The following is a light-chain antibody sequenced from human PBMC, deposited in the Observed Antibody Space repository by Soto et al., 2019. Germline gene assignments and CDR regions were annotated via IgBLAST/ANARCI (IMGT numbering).Light chain of an antibody. Sequence: DIHLTQSPSTPSASVGDRVTITCRASQTISHWLAWYQQKPGKAPKLLIFDASSLENGVPSRFSGSGSGTEFTLTITGLQPDDFATYYCQQYNTYWTFGHGTKVEI. CDR2: DAS. CDR1: QTISHW. CDR3: QQYNTYWT. V-gene: IGKV1-5*01. J-gene: IGKJ1*01.